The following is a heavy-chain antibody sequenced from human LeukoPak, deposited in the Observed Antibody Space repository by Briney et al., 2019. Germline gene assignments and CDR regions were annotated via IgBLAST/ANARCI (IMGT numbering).Heavy chain of an antibody. CDR2: INHSGST. Sequence: KPSETLSLTCAVYGGSFSGYYWSWIRPPPGKGLEWIGEINHSGSTNYNPSLKSRVTVSVDTSKNQFSLKLSSVTAADTAVYYCARRSSGYYGAGAFDIWGQGTMVTVSS. CDR1: GGSFSGYY. V-gene: IGHV4-34*01. D-gene: IGHD3-22*01. J-gene: IGHJ3*02. CDR3: ARRSSGYYGAGAFDI.